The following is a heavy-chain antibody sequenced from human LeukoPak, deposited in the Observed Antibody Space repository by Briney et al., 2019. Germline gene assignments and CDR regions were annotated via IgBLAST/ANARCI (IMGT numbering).Heavy chain of an antibody. Sequence: GASVKVSCKTSGYSFSDYTMHWVRQAPGGGLEWLGWFNPDTGDTFSAQRFQGRVTLTWDTARRTAYMEMRNLNVDDTAVFYCVTQSFDFWGQGTLVTVSS. CDR1: GYSFSDYT. D-gene: IGHD2-15*01. J-gene: IGHJ4*02. V-gene: IGHV1-2*02. CDR3: VTQSFDF. CDR2: FNPDTGDT.